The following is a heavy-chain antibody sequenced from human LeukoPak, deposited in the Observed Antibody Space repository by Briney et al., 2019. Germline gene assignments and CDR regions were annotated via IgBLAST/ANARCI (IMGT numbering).Heavy chain of an antibody. CDR1: GFTFSCYS. CDR2: ISSSSSYI. J-gene: IGHJ3*02. V-gene: IGHV3-21*01. CDR3: AREELPGAFDI. D-gene: IGHD1-26*01. Sequence: PGGSPRLSCAASGFTFSCYSMNWVRQAPGKGLEWVSSISSSSSYIYYADSVKGRFTISRDNAKNSLYLQMNSLRAEDTAVYYCAREELPGAFDIWGQGTMVTVSS.